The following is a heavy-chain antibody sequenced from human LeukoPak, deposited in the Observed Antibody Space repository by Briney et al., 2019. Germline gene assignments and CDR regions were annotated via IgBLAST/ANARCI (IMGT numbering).Heavy chain of an antibody. J-gene: IGHJ4*02. CDR3: ARGRFGEWDY. Sequence: PSETLSLTCTVSGGSISGYYWSWIRQPPGKGLEWIGYIYYSGSTNYNPSLKSRVTISVDTSKNQFSLKLSSVTAADTAVYYCARGRFGEWDYWGQGTLVTVSS. V-gene: IGHV4-59*01. D-gene: IGHD3-10*01. CDR1: GGSISGYY. CDR2: IYYSGST.